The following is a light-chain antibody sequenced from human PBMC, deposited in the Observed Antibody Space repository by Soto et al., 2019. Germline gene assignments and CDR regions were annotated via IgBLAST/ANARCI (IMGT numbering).Light chain of an antibody. V-gene: IGLV2-14*01. Sequence: QSALTQPASVSGSPGQSITISCTGTSSDVGSYNFVSWYQQLPGKAPKLMIYEVSNRPSGVSNRFSGSKSGNTASLTISGLQAEDEADYYCSSYTTSSNYVLGSGTKGT. J-gene: IGLJ1*01. CDR1: SSDVGSYNF. CDR2: EVS. CDR3: SSYTTSSNYV.